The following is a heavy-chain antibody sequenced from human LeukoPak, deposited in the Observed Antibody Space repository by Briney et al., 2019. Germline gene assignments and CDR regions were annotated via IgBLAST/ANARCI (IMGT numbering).Heavy chain of an antibody. J-gene: IGHJ6*03. CDR1: EFSVGSNY. V-gene: IGHV3-66*01. CDR3: ARASDILTGYYLNYYYMDV. D-gene: IGHD3-9*01. Sequence: GGSLRLSCAASEFSVGSNYMTWVRQAPGKGLEWVSLIYSGGSTYYADSVKGRFTISRDNSKNTLYLQMNSLRAEDTAVYYCARASDILTGYYLNYYYMDVWGKGTTVTISS. CDR2: IYSGGST.